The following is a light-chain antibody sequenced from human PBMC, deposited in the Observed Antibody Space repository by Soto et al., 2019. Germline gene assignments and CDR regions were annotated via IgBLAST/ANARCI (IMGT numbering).Light chain of an antibody. CDR3: SSYTTTYTRIY. V-gene: IGLV2-14*03. Sequence: QSALTQPASVSGSPGQSITISCTGTSSDIGAYNYVSWYQQHPGKAPQLVIYEVNNRPSAICNRFSGSKSGNTASLTISGLQDEDEAHYYCSSYTTTYTRIYFGGGTQLTV. CDR1: SSDIGAYNY. CDR2: EVN. J-gene: IGLJ2*01.